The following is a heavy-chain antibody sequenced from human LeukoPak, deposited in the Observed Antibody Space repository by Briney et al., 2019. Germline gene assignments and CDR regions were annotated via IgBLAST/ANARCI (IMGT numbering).Heavy chain of an antibody. Sequence: GGSLRLSCAASGFSFSTHAMHWVRQAPGKGLEYVSGISSNGGNKYYADSVKGRFTISRENSKNMVYLQMGSLRPEDMAVYYCARGFCNVDSCFEGTFGYWGQGTLVTISS. CDR1: GFSFSTHA. V-gene: IGHV3-64*02. D-gene: IGHD2-15*01. CDR2: ISSNGGNK. J-gene: IGHJ4*02. CDR3: ARGFCNVDSCFEGTFGY.